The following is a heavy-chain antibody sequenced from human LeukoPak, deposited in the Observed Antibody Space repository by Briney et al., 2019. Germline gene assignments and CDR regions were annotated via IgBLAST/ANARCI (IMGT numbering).Heavy chain of an antibody. CDR1: GFTFSSYG. CDR3: AKDSSSGVYYFDY. V-gene: IGHV3-23*01. Sequence: GGSLRLSCAASGFTFSSYGMSWVRQAPGKGVEWVSAISGSGGSTYYADSVKGRFTISRDNSKNTLYLQMNSLRAEDTAVYYCAKDSSSGVYYFDYWGQGTLVTVSS. CDR2: ISGSGGST. J-gene: IGHJ4*02. D-gene: IGHD6-19*01.